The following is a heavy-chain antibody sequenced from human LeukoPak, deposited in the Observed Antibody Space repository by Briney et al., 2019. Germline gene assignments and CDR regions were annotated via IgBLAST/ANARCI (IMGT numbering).Heavy chain of an antibody. CDR3: ARRRRITGTYNWFDP. CDR2: INHSGNT. V-gene: IGHV4-34*01. CDR1: GGSFSGYY. Sequence: SETLSLTCAVYGGSFSGYYWSWIRQPPGKGLEWIGEINHSGNTNYNPSLKSRVTISVDTSKNQFSLKLSSVTAADTAVYYCARRRRITGTYNWFDPWGQGTLVTVSS. J-gene: IGHJ5*02. D-gene: IGHD1-7*01.